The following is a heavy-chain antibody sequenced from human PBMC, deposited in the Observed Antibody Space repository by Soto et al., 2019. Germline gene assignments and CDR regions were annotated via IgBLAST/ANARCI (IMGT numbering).Heavy chain of an antibody. CDR3: ARETVTTRRDYYYYYMDV. CDR2: INPSGGST. J-gene: IGHJ6*03. Sequence: GASVKGSCKASGYTFTSYYMHWVRQAPGQGVEWMGIINPSGGSTSYAQKFQGRVTMTRDTSTSTVYMELSSLRSEDTAVYYCARETVTTRRDYYYYYMDVWGKGTTVTVSS. V-gene: IGHV1-46*03. D-gene: IGHD4-17*01. CDR1: GYTFTSYY.